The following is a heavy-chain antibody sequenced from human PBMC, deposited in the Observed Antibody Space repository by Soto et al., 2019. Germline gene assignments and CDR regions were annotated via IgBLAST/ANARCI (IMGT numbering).Heavy chain of an antibody. CDR3: AGGYDYYYYGMDV. J-gene: IGHJ6*02. CDR1: GDTISRYA. D-gene: IGHD5-12*01. V-gene: IGHV1-69*06. Sequence: SVKVYCKAAGDTISRYAISWVRQDPGQGLEWMGGIIPIFGTANYAQKFQGRVTITADKSTSTAYMELSSLRSEDTAVYYCAGGYDYYYYGMDVWVQGTTVTGSS. CDR2: IIPIFGTA.